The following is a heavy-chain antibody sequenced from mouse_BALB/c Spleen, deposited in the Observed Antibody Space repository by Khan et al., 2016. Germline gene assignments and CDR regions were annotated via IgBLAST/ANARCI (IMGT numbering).Heavy chain of an antibody. V-gene: IGHV3-2*02. CDR2: ITYSGYT. D-gene: IGHD1-1*01. CDR3: ATSGNYFDY. CDR1: GYSITSDYA. J-gene: IGHJ2*01. Sequence: EVQLQESGPGLVKPSQSLSLTCTVTGYSITSDYAWNWIRKFPGNKLEWMGYITYSGYTSYNPSLKSRISIIRDTAKNQFFLQLNSVTTEDTATYYCATSGNYFDYWGQGTTLTVSS.